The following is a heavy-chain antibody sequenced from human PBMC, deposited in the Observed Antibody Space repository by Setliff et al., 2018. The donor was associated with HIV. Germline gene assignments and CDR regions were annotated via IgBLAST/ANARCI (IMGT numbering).Heavy chain of an antibody. D-gene: IGHD3-3*01. CDR1: GFSIGSGYY. CDR3: ARGSRQLTIFGVVFKTNYYFMDV. V-gene: IGHV4-38-2*01. Sequence: SETLSLTCAVSGFSIGSGYYWGWIRQPPGKGLEYIGSVYYNGHVYYNPSLKSRVTISVDTSKNQFSLTLNSVTAADTAVYYCARGSRQLTIFGVVFKTNYYFMDVWGKGTAVTVSS. CDR2: VYYNGHV. J-gene: IGHJ6*03.